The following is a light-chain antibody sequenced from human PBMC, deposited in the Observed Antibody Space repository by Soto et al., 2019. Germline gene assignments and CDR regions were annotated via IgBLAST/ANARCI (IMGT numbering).Light chain of an antibody. CDR1: QSISNW. CDR3: QQYESYSRT. Sequence: DIQMTQSPSTLSTSVGDRVTITCRASQSISNWLAWYQQKPGQAPKLLIYKASNLKDGVPSRFSGSGSGTEFTLTFSSLQPDDFATYYCQQYESYSRTFGQGTKVDIK. V-gene: IGKV1-5*03. J-gene: IGKJ1*01. CDR2: KAS.